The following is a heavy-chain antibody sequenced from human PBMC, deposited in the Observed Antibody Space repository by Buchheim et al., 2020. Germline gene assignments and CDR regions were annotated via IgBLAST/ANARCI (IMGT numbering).Heavy chain of an antibody. CDR3: ARDGYYDILTAGFDY. CDR1: GFTFSSYW. V-gene: IGHV3-7*01. J-gene: IGHJ4*02. Sequence: EVQLVESGGGLVQPGGSLRLSCAASGFTFSSYWMSWVRQAPGKGLEWVANIKKDGSEKYYVDSVKGRFTISRDNATNSPYLQMNSLRSEDTAVYYCARDGYYDILTAGFDYWGQGTL. D-gene: IGHD3-9*01. CDR2: IKKDGSEK.